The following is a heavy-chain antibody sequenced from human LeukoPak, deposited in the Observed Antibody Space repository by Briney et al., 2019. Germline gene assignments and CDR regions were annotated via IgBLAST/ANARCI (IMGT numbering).Heavy chain of an antibody. CDR1: GGTFSSYA. J-gene: IGHJ4*02. CDR3: ARGGNILEYYDFWSGYYYGFDY. D-gene: IGHD3-3*01. CDR2: IIPIFGTA. V-gene: IGHV1-69*13. Sequence: ASVKVSCKAFGGTFSSYAISWVRQAPGQGLEWMGGIIPIFGTANYAQKFQGRVTITADESTSTAYMELSSLRSEDTAVYYCARGGNILEYYDFWSGYYYGFDYWGQGTLVTVSS.